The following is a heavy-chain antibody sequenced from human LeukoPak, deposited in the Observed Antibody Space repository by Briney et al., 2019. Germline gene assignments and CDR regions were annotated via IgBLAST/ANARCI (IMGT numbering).Heavy chain of an antibody. D-gene: IGHD3-22*01. CDR1: GFTFSSHL. Sequence: GSLRLSCAASGFTFSSHLMHWVRQAPGKGLEWVSVIYSGGSTYYADSVKGRFTISRDNSKNTLYLQMNSLRAEDTAVYYCAREVVVTYGMDVWGQGTTVTVSS. CDR2: IYSGGST. J-gene: IGHJ6*02. CDR3: AREVVVTYGMDV. V-gene: IGHV3-53*01.